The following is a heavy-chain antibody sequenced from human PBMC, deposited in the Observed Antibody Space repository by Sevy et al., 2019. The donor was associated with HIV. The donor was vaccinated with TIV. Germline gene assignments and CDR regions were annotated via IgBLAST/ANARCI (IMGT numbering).Heavy chain of an antibody. CDR1: GFTFSSYA. D-gene: IGHD3-10*01. CDR3: ARNYGSGSYYNWAYYYYGMDV. J-gene: IGHJ6*02. CDR2: ISYDGSNK. V-gene: IGHV3-30-3*01. Sequence: GGSLRLSCAASGFTFSSYAMHWVRQAPGKGLEWVAVISYDGSNKYYADSVKGRFTISRDNSKNKLYLQMNSLRAEDTAVYYCARNYGSGSYYNWAYYYYGMDVWGQGTTVTVSS.